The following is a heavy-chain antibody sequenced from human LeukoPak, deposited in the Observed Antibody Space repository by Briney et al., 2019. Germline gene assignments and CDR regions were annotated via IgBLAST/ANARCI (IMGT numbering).Heavy chain of an antibody. Sequence: ASVKVSCKASGYTFTSYAMHWARQAPGQRLEWMGWINAGNGNTKYSQEFQGRVTITRDTSASTAYMELSSLRSEDMAVYYCARGFSSSWFDPWGQGTLVTVSS. CDR1: GYTFTSYA. CDR2: INAGNGNT. D-gene: IGHD6-13*01. J-gene: IGHJ5*02. CDR3: ARGFSSSWFDP. V-gene: IGHV1-3*03.